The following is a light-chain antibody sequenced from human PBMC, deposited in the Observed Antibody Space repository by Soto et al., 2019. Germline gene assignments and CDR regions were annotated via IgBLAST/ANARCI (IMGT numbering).Light chain of an antibody. CDR2: DAS. Sequence: DIELTQSPCSLSLSPGERVTRYWRASKSVSSNHLAWYQQKPGQAPRLLIYDASNRATGIPARFSGSGSGTEFTLTISSLQSEDSAIYFCQHYNNWPWTFGQGTKVDIK. CDR1: KSVSSN. J-gene: IGKJ1*01. CDR3: QHYNNWPWT. V-gene: IGKV3D-15*01.